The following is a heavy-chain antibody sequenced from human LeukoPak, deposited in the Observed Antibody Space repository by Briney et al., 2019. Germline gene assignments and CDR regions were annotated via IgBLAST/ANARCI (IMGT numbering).Heavy chain of an antibody. CDR3: ARGAYCGGDCFFYMDV. CDR2: ISFDINDR. Sequence: GGSLRLSCAASEFTFSKYGMHWVRQAPGKGLEWVASISFDINDRKYAESVRGRFTISRDNSKNTLYLQMNSLRAEDTAVYYCARGAYCGGDCFFYMDVWGKGTTVTISS. CDR1: EFTFSKYG. D-gene: IGHD2-21*02. V-gene: IGHV3-30*03. J-gene: IGHJ6*03.